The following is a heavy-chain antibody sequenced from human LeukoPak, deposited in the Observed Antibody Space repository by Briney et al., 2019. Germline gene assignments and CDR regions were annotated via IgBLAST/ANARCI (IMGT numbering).Heavy chain of an antibody. CDR3: AREGRDDAFDI. V-gene: IGHV1-69*13. Sequence: ASVKVSCKASGGTFISYAVSWVRQAPGQGLEWMGGIIPIFGTANYAQKFQGRVTITADESTSTAYMELSSLRSEDTAVYYCAREGRDDAFDIWGQGTMVTVSS. D-gene: IGHD3-10*01. J-gene: IGHJ3*02. CDR1: GGTFISYA. CDR2: IIPIFGTA.